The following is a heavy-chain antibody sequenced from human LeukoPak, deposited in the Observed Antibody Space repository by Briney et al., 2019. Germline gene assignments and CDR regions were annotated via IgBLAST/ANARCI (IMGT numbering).Heavy chain of an antibody. J-gene: IGHJ4*02. CDR2: INHSGST. D-gene: IGHD6-19*01. CDR3: ARAESQWLVSNFDY. V-gene: IGHV4-34*01. CDR1: GGSFSGYY. Sequence: PSETLSLTCAVYGGSFSGYYWSWIRQPPGKGLEWIGEINHSGSTNYNPSLKSRVTISVDTSKNQFSLKLSSVTAADTAVYYCARAESQWLVSNFDYWGQGTLVTVSS.